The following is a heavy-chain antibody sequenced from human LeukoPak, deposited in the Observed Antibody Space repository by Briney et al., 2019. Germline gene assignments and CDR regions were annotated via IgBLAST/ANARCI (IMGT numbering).Heavy chain of an antibody. Sequence: GGSLRLSCAASGYTFSSSAMSWVRQVPGKGLEWVSGISGSGGSTYYADSVKGRFTISRDNSKNTLYLQMNSLRAEDTAVYYCAKDHYDILTGYSGSYYYYGMDVWGQGTTVTVSS. CDR2: ISGSGGST. CDR1: GYTFSSSA. D-gene: IGHD3-9*01. V-gene: IGHV3-23*01. CDR3: AKDHYDILTGYSGSYYYYGMDV. J-gene: IGHJ6*02.